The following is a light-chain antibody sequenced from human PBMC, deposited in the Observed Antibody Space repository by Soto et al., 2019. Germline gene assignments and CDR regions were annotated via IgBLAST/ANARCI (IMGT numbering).Light chain of an antibody. V-gene: IGKV1-5*03. CDR3: QQYTSF. Sequence: DIQMTQSPSTLSASVGDRVTITCRASQSISSWLAWYQQKPGKAPKLLIYKASSLESGVPSRFSGSGSGTEFTITISRLQPDVFATYYCQQYTSFFGGGTKVEIK. J-gene: IGKJ4*01. CDR2: KAS. CDR1: QSISSW.